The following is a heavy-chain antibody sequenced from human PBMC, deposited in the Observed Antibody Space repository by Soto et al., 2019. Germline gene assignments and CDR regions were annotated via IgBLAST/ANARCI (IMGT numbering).Heavy chain of an antibody. Sequence: EVQLVESGGGLVQPGVSLSLSCAASVFTVSSNYMSWVRQAPGKGLEWVSVIYSGGSTYYADSVKGRFTISRDNSKNTLYLQMNSLRAEDTAVYYCARFGITMVRGVIISYAFDIWGQGTMVTVSS. D-gene: IGHD3-10*01. CDR3: ARFGITMVRGVIISYAFDI. CDR2: IYSGGST. V-gene: IGHV3-66*01. CDR1: VFTVSSNY. J-gene: IGHJ3*02.